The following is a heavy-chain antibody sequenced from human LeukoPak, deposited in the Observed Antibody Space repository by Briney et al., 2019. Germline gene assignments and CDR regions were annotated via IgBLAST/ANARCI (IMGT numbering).Heavy chain of an antibody. V-gene: IGHV1-18*01. Sequence: ASVKVSCKSSGYTFISYGIIWVRQAPGQGLEWMGWVSGYNGNTNYAQNLQGRVTMTTDTSTSTAYMELRSLRSDDTAVYYCARGLGVVTAQSEQPKPRYFDLWGRGTQVTVSS. CDR1: GYTFISYG. D-gene: IGHD2-21*02. CDR2: VSGYNGNT. CDR3: ARGLGVVTAQSEQPKPRYFDL. J-gene: IGHJ2*01.